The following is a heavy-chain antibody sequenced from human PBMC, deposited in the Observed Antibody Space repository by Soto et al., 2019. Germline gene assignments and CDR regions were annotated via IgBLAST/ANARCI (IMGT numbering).Heavy chain of an antibody. CDR3: ARQYRRDGYNFDY. CDR1: GGTFSSDA. J-gene: IGHJ4*02. V-gene: IGHV1-69*13. Sequence: SVKGSCKGAGGTFSSDAISWGRQAPGQGLEWMGGIIPIFGTANYAQKFQGRVTITADESTSTAYMELSSLRSEDTAVYYCARQYRRDGYNFDYWGQGTLVTVSS. CDR2: IIPIFGTA. D-gene: IGHD5-12*01.